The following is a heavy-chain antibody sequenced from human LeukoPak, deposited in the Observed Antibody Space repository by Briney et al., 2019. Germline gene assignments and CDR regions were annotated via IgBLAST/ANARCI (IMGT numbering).Heavy chain of an antibody. CDR3: AKDSEGITGGSYFDY. CDR1: GFIFRNNY. J-gene: IGHJ4*02. CDR2: ISYDGSNK. D-gene: IGHD1-26*01. V-gene: IGHV3-30*18. Sequence: PGGSLRLSCAASGFIFRNNYMSWVRQAPGKGLEWVAVISYDGSNKYYADSVKGRFTISRDNSKNSLYLQMNSLRTEDTALYYCAKDSEGITGGSYFDYWGQGTLVTVSS.